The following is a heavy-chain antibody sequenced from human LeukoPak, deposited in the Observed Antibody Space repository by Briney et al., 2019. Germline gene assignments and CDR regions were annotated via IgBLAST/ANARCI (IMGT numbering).Heavy chain of an antibody. V-gene: IGHV4-59*01. D-gene: IGHD3-10*01. Sequence: SETLSLTCTVSGTFISNYYWSWIRQPPGKGLEWIGYIYYSGSTNYNPSLKSRVTISVDTSKNQFSLKLSSVTAADTAVYYCARIYGSGSYYFDYWGQGTLVTVSS. CDR1: GTFISNYY. CDR3: ARIYGSGSYYFDY. CDR2: IYYSGST. J-gene: IGHJ4*02.